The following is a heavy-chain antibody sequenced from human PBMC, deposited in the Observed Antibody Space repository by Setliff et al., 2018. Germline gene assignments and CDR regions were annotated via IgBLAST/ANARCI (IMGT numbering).Heavy chain of an antibody. Sequence: ASVKVSCKASGYTFTSYAMHWVRQAPGQRLEWMGWINAGNGNTKYSQDFQGRVTITRDTSASTAYMDLSSLRSDDMAVYYCARGRPTANPYYYYYYMDVWGKGTTVTVSS. CDR3: ARGRPTANPYYYYYYMDV. J-gene: IGHJ6*03. CDR2: INAGNGNT. V-gene: IGHV1-3*03. D-gene: IGHD4-4*01. CDR1: GYTFTSYA.